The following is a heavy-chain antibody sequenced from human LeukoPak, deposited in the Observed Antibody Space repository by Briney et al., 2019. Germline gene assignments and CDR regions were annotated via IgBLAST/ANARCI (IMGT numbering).Heavy chain of an antibody. CDR1: GGSIRSYY. D-gene: IGHD6-13*01. Sequence: SETLSLTCTVSGGSIRSYYWSWIRQPPGKGLEWIGYIYYSGSTNYNPSLKSRVTISVDTSKNQFSLKLSSVTAADTAVYYCASGIAAGGAFDIWGQGTMVTVSS. CDR2: IYYSGST. CDR3: ASGIAAGGAFDI. J-gene: IGHJ3*02. V-gene: IGHV4-59*08.